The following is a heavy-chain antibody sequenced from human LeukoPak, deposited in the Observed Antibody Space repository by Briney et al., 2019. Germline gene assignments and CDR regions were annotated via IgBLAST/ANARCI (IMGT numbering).Heavy chain of an antibody. CDR2: IASDGSST. CDR3: ARGRPHGNDY. D-gene: IGHD4-23*01. J-gene: IGHJ4*02. V-gene: IGHV3-74*01. Sequence: PGGSLRLSCAASGFTFSRYDMHWVRQAPGKGLVWVSRIASDGSSTTYADSVKGRFSISRDNAKNTLYLQMNSLRVEDTAVYYCARGRPHGNDYWGQGTLVTVSS. CDR1: GFTFSRYD.